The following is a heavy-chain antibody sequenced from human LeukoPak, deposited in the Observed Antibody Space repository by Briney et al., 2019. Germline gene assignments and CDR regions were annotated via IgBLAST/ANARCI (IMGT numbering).Heavy chain of an antibody. CDR2: IYYSGST. Sequence: PSETLSLTCTVSGGSISSYYWSWIRQPPGKGLEWIGYIYYSGSTNYNPSLKSRVTISVDTSKNQFSLKLSSVTAADTAVYYCATNGGRGTSGYYGAFDIWGQGTMVTVSS. CDR1: GGSISSYY. D-gene: IGHD3-22*01. J-gene: IGHJ3*02. CDR3: ATNGGRGTSGYYGAFDI. V-gene: IGHV4-59*01.